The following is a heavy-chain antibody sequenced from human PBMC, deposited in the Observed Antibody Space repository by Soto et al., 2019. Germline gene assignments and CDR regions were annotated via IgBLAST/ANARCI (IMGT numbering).Heavy chain of an antibody. V-gene: IGHV4-59*01. J-gene: IGHJ6*03. CDR3: ARAEGHCTNGVCFDSRGYYYYYYYMDV. D-gene: IGHD2-8*01. Sequence: PSETLSLTCTVSGGSISSYYWSWIRQPPGKGLEWIGYIYYSGSTNYNPSLKSRVTISVDTSKNQFSLKLSSVTAADTAVYYCARAEGHCTNGVCFDSRGYYYYYYYMDVWGKGTTVTVSS. CDR1: GGSISSYY. CDR2: IYYSGST.